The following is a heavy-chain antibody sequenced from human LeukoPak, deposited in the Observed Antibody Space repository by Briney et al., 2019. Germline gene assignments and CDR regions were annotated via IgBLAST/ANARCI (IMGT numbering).Heavy chain of an antibody. CDR2: INPNSGGT. V-gene: IGHV1-2*02. CDR3: ARSYCGGDCFKPFDS. J-gene: IGHJ4*02. Sequence: ASVKVSCKASGYTFTGYCMHWVRQAPGQGLEWMGWINPNSGGTNYAQKFQGRVTMTRDTSISTAYMELSRLRSDDTAVYYCARSYCGGDCFKPFDSWGQGTLVTVSS. D-gene: IGHD2-21*02. CDR1: GYTFTGYC.